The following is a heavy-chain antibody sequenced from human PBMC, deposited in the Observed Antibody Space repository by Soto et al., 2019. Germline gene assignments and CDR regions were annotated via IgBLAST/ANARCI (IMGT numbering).Heavy chain of an antibody. CDR3: PILSDNWFDP. D-gene: IGHD2-15*01. Sequence: PSETLSRTCAVYGGSFSGYYWSWIRQRPGKGLEWIGEINHSGSTNYNPSLKSRVTISVDTSKNQFSLKLSSVTAADTAVYYCPILSDNWFDPWGQGTLVTVS. V-gene: IGHV4-34*01. CDR2: INHSGST. CDR1: GGSFSGYY. J-gene: IGHJ5*02.